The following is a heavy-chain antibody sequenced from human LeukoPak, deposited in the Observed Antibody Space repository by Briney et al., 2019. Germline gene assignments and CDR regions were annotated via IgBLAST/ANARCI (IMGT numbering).Heavy chain of an antibody. CDR1: GYTFTSYD. V-gene: IGHV1-8*01. Sequence: ASVKVSCKASGYTFTSYDINWVRQATGQGLEWMGWMNPNSGNTGYAQKFQGRVTMTRNTSISTAYMELSSLRSEDTAVYYCARGTMTTVTTEGVYWGQGTLVTVSS. D-gene: IGHD4-17*01. CDR2: MNPNSGNT. J-gene: IGHJ4*02. CDR3: ARGTMTTVTTEGVY.